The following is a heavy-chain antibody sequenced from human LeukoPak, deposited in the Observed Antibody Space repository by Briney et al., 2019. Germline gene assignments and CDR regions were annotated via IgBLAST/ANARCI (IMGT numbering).Heavy chain of an antibody. Sequence: ASVTVSCTASGYTFTSYYMHWVRQAPGQGLEWMGIINPSGGSTSYAQKLQGRVTMTRDTSTSTVYMELSSLRSEDTAVYYCARFEYSSYFDYWGQGTLVTVSS. D-gene: IGHD6-6*01. CDR1: GYTFTSYY. CDR3: ARFEYSSYFDY. J-gene: IGHJ4*02. CDR2: INPSGGST. V-gene: IGHV1-46*01.